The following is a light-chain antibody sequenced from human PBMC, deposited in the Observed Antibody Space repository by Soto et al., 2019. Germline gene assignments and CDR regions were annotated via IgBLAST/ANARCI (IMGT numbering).Light chain of an antibody. Sequence: QSVLTQPPSASGTPGQRVTISCSGSSSNIGSNYVYWYQQLPGTAPKLLIYSNNQRPSGVPDRFSGSKSGTSASLAISGPRSEDEADYYCGAWDDSLSGPAFGGGTKLTVL. CDR1: SSNIGSNY. J-gene: IGLJ2*01. V-gene: IGLV1-47*02. CDR3: GAWDDSLSGPA. CDR2: SNN.